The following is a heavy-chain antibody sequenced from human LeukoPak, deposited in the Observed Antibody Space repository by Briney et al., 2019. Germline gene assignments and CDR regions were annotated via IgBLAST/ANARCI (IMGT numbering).Heavy chain of an antibody. D-gene: IGHD3-9*01. V-gene: IGHV3-23*01. CDR1: GFTFSSYA. CDR3: AKDLWPNYDILTGYYFPFDY. CDR2: ISGSGGST. J-gene: IGHJ4*02. Sequence: GGSLRLSCAASGFTFSSYAMSWVRQAPGKGLEWVSAISGSGGSTYYADSVKGRFTISRDNSKNTLYLQMNSLRAEDTAVYYCAKDLWPNYDILTGYYFPFDYWGQGPWSPSPQ.